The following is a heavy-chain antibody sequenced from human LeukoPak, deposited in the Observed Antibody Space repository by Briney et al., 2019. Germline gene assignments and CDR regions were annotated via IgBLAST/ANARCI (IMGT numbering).Heavy chain of an antibody. V-gene: IGHV4-34*01. CDR3: ARDYDFYTPYYYYGMDV. Sequence: PSETLSLTFEVYGGSFSVYYWGWLRQPPGKGLEWIGEINHSGSRNYNPSLKSRVTISVDASKNQSSLKLSSVTAADTAVYYCARDYDFYTPYYYYGMDVWGQGTTVTVSS. D-gene: IGHD3-3*01. CDR1: GGSFSVYY. CDR2: INHSGSR. J-gene: IGHJ6*02.